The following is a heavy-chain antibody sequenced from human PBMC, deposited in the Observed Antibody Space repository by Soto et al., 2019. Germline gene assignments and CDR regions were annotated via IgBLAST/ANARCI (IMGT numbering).Heavy chain of an antibody. CDR2: LIPILGLA. J-gene: IGHJ4*02. D-gene: IGHD5-12*01. Sequence: QVQLVQSGAEVRKPGSSVKVSCQASGGTFSNSTVTWVRQAPGQGLEWMGRLIPILGLANYAQKFRGRLTITADKSTITAYMELRSLRSEAAAIYYCARFKLGDDYWGQGTLVTVSS. CDR3: ARFKLGDDY. V-gene: IGHV1-69*02. CDR1: GGTFSNST.